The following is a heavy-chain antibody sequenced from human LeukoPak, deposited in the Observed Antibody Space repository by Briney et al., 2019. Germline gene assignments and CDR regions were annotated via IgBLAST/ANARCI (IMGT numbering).Heavy chain of an antibody. CDR3: ARGDTVGYYFDY. CDR2: INHSGST. J-gene: IGHJ4*02. V-gene: IGHV4-34*01. Sequence: SETLSLTCAVYGGSFSGYYWSWIRQPPGKGLEWIGEINHSGSTDYNPSLKSRVTISVDTSKNQFSLKLSSVTTADTAVYYCARGDTVGYYFDYWGQGTLVTVSS. D-gene: IGHD5-12*01. CDR1: GGSFSGYY.